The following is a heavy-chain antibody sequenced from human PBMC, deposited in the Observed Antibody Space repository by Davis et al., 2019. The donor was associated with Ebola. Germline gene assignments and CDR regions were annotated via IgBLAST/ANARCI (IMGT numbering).Heavy chain of an antibody. Sequence: GESLKISCAASGFTLSRHWMHWVRQAPGKGLVWVSRINSDGSTTKYADSVKGRFTISRDNDKNTLYLQMNSLRPDDTAMYYCARSNPFVGMDIWGQGTTVIVSS. V-gene: IGHV3-74*03. CDR3: ARSNPFVGMDI. CDR2: INSDGSTT. J-gene: IGHJ6*02. CDR1: GFTLSRHW.